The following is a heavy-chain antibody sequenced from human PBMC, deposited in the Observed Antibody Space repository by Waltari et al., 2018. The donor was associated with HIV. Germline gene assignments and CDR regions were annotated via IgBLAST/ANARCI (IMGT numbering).Heavy chain of an antibody. V-gene: IGHV4-39*01. D-gene: IGHD3-10*01. Sequence: QLLLQESGPGLVRPSETLSLTCTVTGPSISSRRYYWGWVRQPPGKGLEWIVSTMYSGGTYTNPSLKSRGAITVDASRNQFSLNLTSVTAADTALYYCARHDGTSYYFGSDMNPRPFSFWFASWGQGILVTVSS. CDR2: TMYSGGT. J-gene: IGHJ5*01. CDR3: ARHDGTSYYFGSDMNPRPFSFWFAS. CDR1: GPSISSRRYY.